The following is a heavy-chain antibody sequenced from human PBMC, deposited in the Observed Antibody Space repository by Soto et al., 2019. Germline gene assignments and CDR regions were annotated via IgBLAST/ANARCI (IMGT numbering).Heavy chain of an antibody. CDR2: INSDGSGT. D-gene: IGHD6-19*01. CDR3: ARVGSSDWGAFGY. V-gene: IGHV3-74*01. Sequence: GGSLRLSCAASGFTFSSYWMHWVRQAPGKGLVWVSHINSDGSGTSYANFGKGRFTISRDDAKNTVYLQMNSLRAEDTAVYYCARVGSSDWGAFGYWGQGALVTVSS. CDR1: GFTFSSYW. J-gene: IGHJ4*02.